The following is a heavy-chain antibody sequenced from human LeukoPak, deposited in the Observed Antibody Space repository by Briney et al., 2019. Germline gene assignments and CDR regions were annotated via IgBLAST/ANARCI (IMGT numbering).Heavy chain of an antibody. V-gene: IGHV4-4*07. CDR1: GGYINNFY. J-gene: IGHJ5*02. D-gene: IGHD3-3*01. Sequence: PSETLSLTCTVSGGYINNFYWSWIRQPAGKGLEWIGRIYTSGSTNYNPSLKSRVTMSVDTSKNQFSLKLNSVTAADTAVYYCARGYDFGDPWGQGTLVTVSS. CDR2: IYTSGST. CDR3: ARGYDFGDP.